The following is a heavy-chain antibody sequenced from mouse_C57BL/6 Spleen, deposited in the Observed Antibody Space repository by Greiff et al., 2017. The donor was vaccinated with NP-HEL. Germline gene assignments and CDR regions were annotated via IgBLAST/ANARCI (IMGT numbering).Heavy chain of an antibody. J-gene: IGHJ2*01. CDR3: ARSYNNPNYFDY. Sequence: QVQLQQPGAELVKPGASVKLSCKASGYTFTSYWMQWVKQRPGQGLEWIGEIDPSDSYTNYNQKFKGKATLTVDTSSSTAYMQLSSLTSEDSAVYYCARSYNNPNYFDYWGQGTTLTVSS. D-gene: IGHD2-5*01. CDR1: GYTFTSYW. CDR2: IDPSDSYT. V-gene: IGHV1-50*01.